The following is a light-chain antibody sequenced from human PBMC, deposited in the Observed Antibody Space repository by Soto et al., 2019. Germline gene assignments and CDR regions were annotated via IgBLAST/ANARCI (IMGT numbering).Light chain of an antibody. V-gene: IGKV1-5*01. Sequence: EIRMTQAPSTLAASLGDRATITARASRSISNWLAWYQQKPGTAPKLLIYHASTLESGIPSRFSGSGSGTEFTLTISSLQPDDFATYYCQQYMSYSFGQGTKLDIK. CDR1: RSISNW. CDR3: QQYMSYS. CDR2: HAS. J-gene: IGKJ1*01.